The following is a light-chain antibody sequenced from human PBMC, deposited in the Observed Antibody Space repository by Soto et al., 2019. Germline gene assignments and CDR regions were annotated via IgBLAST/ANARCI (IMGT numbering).Light chain of an antibody. CDR2: GAS. V-gene: IGKV3-15*01. CDR3: QQYNNWLT. CDR1: ESVRND. Sequence: EVVMTQSPATLSVSPGERATLSCRASESVRNDLAWYQQKPGQAPRLLIYGASTRATGIPARFSGSGSGTEFTLTISSPQSEDFAVYYCQQYNNWLTFGGGTKVEIK. J-gene: IGKJ4*01.